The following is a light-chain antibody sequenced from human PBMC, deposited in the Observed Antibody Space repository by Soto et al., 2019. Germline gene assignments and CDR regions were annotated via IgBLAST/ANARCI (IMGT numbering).Light chain of an antibody. Sequence: EIVLTQSPGTLSLSPGEKATLSCRASQSVSDSYLAWYQKKPGQAPRLLIYASSRATGITDRFSGSGSGTASTLTISRLEPEDFAVYYCRHYGTPALFGPGTKVDIK. CDR3: RHYGTPAL. V-gene: IGKV3-20*01. CDR2: AS. CDR1: QSVSDSY. J-gene: IGKJ3*01.